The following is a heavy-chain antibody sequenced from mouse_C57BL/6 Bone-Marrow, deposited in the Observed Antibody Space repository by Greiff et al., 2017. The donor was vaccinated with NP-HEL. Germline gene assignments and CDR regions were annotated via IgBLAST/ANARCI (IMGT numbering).Heavy chain of an antibody. CDR2: IRNKANGYTT. CDR1: GFTFTDYY. Sequence: EVMLVESGGGLVQPGGSLSLSCAASGFTFTDYYMSWVRQPPGKALEWLGFIRNKANGYTTEYSASVKGRFTISRDNSQSILYLQMNALRAEDSAAYYCARYASYGSSSYYAMDYWGQGTSVTVSS. D-gene: IGHD1-1*01. CDR3: ARYASYGSSSYYAMDY. V-gene: IGHV7-3*01. J-gene: IGHJ4*01.